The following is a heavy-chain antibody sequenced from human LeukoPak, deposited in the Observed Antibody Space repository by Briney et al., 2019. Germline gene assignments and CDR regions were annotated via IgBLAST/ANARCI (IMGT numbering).Heavy chain of an antibody. CDR2: INHSGYT. Sequence: SETLSLTCAVSGVPFSNYYWSWVRQSPTQGLEWIGEINHSGYTNYNPSLKSRVTMSIDTSKNQFSLRLTSVTAADPGVYYCTRAVAGHPDWGQGTLVTVSS. CDR1: GVPFSNYY. J-gene: IGHJ4*02. D-gene: IGHD6-19*01. V-gene: IGHV4-34*01. CDR3: TRAVAGHPD.